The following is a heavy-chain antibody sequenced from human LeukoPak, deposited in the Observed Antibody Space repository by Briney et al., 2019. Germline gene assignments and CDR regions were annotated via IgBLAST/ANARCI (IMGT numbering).Heavy chain of an antibody. CDR1: GYIFTGYY. Sequence: ASVKVSCKASGYIFTGYYMYWVRQAPGQGLEWMGWISAYNGNTNYAQKLQGRVTMTTDTSTSTAYMELRSLRSDDTAVYYCARSFGELLSPVDYWGQGTLVTVSS. D-gene: IGHD3-10*01. CDR2: ISAYNGNT. CDR3: ARSFGELLSPVDY. V-gene: IGHV1-18*04. J-gene: IGHJ4*02.